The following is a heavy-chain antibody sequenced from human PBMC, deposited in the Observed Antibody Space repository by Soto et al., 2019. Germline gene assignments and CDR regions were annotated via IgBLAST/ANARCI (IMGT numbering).Heavy chain of an antibody. CDR1: GFTFSTYW. Sequence: EVQLVESGGGLVQPGGSLRLPCAASGFTFSTYWMHWVRQAPGKGLVWVSRINSDGSITNYADSVKGRFTISRDNAKNTLYLQMNSLRGEDTAVYYCAKQFDHWGQGTLVTVSS. V-gene: IGHV3-74*01. J-gene: IGHJ4*02. CDR2: INSDGSIT. CDR3: AKQFDH.